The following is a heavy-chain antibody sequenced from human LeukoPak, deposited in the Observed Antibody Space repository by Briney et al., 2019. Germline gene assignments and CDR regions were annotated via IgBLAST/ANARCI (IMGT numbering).Heavy chain of an antibody. CDR1: GFTFSSYG. V-gene: IGHV3-30*18. CDR3: AKGYYDSSGFDY. Sequence: PGGSLRLSCAASGFTFSSYGMHWVHQAPGKGLEWVAVISYDGSNKYYADSVKGRFTISRDNSKNTLYLQMNSLRAEDTAVYYCAKGYYDSSGFDYWGQGTLVTVSS. D-gene: IGHD3-22*01. J-gene: IGHJ4*02. CDR2: ISYDGSNK.